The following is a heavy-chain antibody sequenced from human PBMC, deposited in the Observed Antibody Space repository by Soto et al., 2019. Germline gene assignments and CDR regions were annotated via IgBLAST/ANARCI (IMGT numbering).Heavy chain of an antibody. CDR1: GGSISSGGYS. D-gene: IGHD4-4*01. Sequence: QLQLQESGSGLVKPSQTLSLTCAVSGGSISSGGYSWSWIRQPPGKGLEWIGYIYHSGSTYYNQSLKSRVTISVDRSKIQLSLKLSSVTAGDTAVYYCARVQAAADYYGMDVWGQGTTVTVSS. CDR3: ARVQAAADYYGMDV. V-gene: IGHV4-30-2*01. CDR2: IYHSGST. J-gene: IGHJ6*02.